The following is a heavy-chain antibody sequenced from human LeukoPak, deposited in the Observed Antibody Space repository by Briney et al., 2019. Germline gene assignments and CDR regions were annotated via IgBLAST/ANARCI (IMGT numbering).Heavy chain of an antibody. D-gene: IGHD4-17*01. CDR3: ARTVSGPTPDYYYYYYMDV. CDR2: IYYSGST. J-gene: IGHJ6*03. CDR1: GGSISSYY. Sequence: PSETLSLTCTVSGGSISSYYWGWIRQPPGKGLEWLGYIYYSGSTNYSPSLKSRVTISVETSKNQFSLKLSSVIAADTAVYYCARTVSGPTPDYYYYYYMDVWGKGTTVTVSS. V-gene: IGHV4-59*01.